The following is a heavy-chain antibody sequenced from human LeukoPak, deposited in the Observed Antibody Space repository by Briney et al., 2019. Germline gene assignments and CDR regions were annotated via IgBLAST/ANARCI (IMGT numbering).Heavy chain of an antibody. CDR3: ARVSPYSSGWYGCYFDY. J-gene: IGHJ4*02. D-gene: IGHD6-19*01. CDR1: GGTFSSYA. CDR2: IIPIFVTA. V-gene: IGHV1-69*05. Sequence: SVKVSCKASGGTFSSYAISWVRQAPGQGLEWLGGIIPIFVTANYAQKFQGRVTITTDESTSTAYMELSSLRSEDTAVYYCARVSPYSSGWYGCYFDYWGQGTLVTVSS.